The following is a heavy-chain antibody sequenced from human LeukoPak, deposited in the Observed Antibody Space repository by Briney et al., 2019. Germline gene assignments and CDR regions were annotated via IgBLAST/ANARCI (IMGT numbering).Heavy chain of an antibody. CDR2: INHSGST. CDR1: GGSFSGYY. V-gene: IGHV4-34*01. J-gene: IGHJ6*04. CDR3: ARARDWSYYYYYYGMDV. D-gene: IGHD3/OR15-3a*01. Sequence: SETLSLTCAVYGGSFSGYYWSWIRQPPGKGLEWIGEINHSGSTNYNPSLKSRVTISVDTSKNQFSLKLSSVTAADTAAYYCARARDWSYYYYYYGMDVWGKGTTVTVSS.